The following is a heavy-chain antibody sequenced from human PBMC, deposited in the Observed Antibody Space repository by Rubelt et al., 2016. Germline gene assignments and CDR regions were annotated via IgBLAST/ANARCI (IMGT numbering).Heavy chain of an antibody. D-gene: IGHD6-25*01. CDR2: ISGSAAGT. CDR1: GFTFSTYA. Sequence: EVQLVESGGGLVRPGGSLRLSCAASGFTFSTYAMSWVRQAPGKGLEWVSAISGSAAGTYYADSVKGRFTISRDNAKNSVFLQMSSLSAEDTAGYYCARAAKSGNPPYWGQGTLVTVSS. J-gene: IGHJ4*02. CDR3: ARAAKSGNPPY. V-gene: IGHV3-23*04.